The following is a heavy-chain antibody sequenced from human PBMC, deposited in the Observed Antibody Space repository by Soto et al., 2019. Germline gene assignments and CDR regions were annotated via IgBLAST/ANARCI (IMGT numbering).Heavy chain of an antibody. CDR1: GGSISSYY. CDR3: ARGRGIAAAVDY. J-gene: IGHJ4*02. V-gene: IGHV4-59*01. CDR2: IYYSGST. Sequence: SETLSLTCTVSGGSISSYYWSWIRQPPGKGLEWIGYIYYSGSTNYNPSLKSRVTISVDTSKNQFSLKLSSVTAADTAVYYCARGRGIAAAVDYWGQG. D-gene: IGHD6-13*01.